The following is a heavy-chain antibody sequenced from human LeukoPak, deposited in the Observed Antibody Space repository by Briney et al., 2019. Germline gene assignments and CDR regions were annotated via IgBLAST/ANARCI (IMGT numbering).Heavy chain of an antibody. V-gene: IGHV4-30-2*01. CDR1: GGSISSGGYS. J-gene: IGHJ4*02. D-gene: IGHD3-22*01. Sequence: SQTLSLTCAVSGGSISSGGYSWSWIRQPPGKGLEWIGYIYHSGSTYYNPSLKSRVTISVDRSKNQFSLKLSSVTAADTAVYYCARYNYYDSSGYYSSFDYWGQGTLVTVSS. CDR3: ARYNYYDSSGYYSSFDY. CDR2: IYHSGST.